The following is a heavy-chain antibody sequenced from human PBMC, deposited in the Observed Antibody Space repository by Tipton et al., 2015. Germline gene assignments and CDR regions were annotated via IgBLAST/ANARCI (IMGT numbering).Heavy chain of an antibody. D-gene: IGHD3-10*01. CDR1: GDSISSDY. V-gene: IGHV4-39*07. J-gene: IGHJ4*02. CDR2: AYYSGNT. CDR3: ARGYGRMVGGVHFDY. Sequence: TLSLTCTVSGDSISSDYWGWIRQPPGKGLEWIGSAYYSGNTCYNPSLKSRVTISVDTSKNQFSLKLSSVTAADTAVYYCARGYGRMVGGVHFDYWGQGALVAVSS.